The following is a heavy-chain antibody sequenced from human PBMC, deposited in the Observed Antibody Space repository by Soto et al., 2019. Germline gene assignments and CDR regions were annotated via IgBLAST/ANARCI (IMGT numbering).Heavy chain of an antibody. CDR3: ARRSSGWYHDY. D-gene: IGHD6-19*01. Sequence: QLQLQESGPGLVKPSETLSLTCTVSGGSISSSSYYWGWIRQPPGKGLEWMGSIYYSGSTYYNPSLKSRVTRSLDTSKNQFSQKLSSVTAADTAVYYCARRSSGWYHDYWGQGTLVTVSS. CDR1: GGSISSSSYY. J-gene: IGHJ4*02. V-gene: IGHV4-39*01. CDR2: IYYSGST.